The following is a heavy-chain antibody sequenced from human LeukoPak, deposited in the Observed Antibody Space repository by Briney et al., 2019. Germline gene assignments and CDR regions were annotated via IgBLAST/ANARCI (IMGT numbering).Heavy chain of an antibody. D-gene: IGHD3-16*02. Sequence: ASVKVSCKASGYTFTSYDINWVRQATGQGLEWMGWMSPNSGNTGYAQKFQGRVTMTRNTSISTAYMELSSLRSEDTAVYYCARGRVNYDYVWESYRWYYFDYWGQGTLVTVSS. CDR2: MSPNSGNT. V-gene: IGHV1-8*01. CDR1: GYTFTSYD. J-gene: IGHJ4*02. CDR3: ARGRVNYDYVWESYRWYYFDY.